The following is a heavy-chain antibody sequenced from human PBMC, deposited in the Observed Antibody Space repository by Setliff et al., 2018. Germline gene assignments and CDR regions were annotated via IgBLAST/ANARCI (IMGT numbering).Heavy chain of an antibody. CDR1: GFTVSSNY. Sequence: GGSLRLSCAASGFTVSSNYMSWVRQAPGKGLEWVSILYPSDRTFFADSVRGRFTISRDNSKNTVFLQLNSLRPDDTAVYFCARDRGLQSYYFHSWGQGTLVTVSS. CDR3: ARDRGLQSYYFHS. J-gene: IGHJ4*02. D-gene: IGHD3-16*01. V-gene: IGHV3-66*03. CDR2: LYPSDRT.